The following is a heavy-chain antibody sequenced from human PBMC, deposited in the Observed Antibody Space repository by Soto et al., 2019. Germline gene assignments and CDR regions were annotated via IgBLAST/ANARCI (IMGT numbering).Heavy chain of an antibody. V-gene: IGHV3-30*18. J-gene: IGHJ4*02. Sequence: QVQLVESGGGVVQPGRSLRLSCAASGFTFSSYGMHWVRQAPGKGLEWVAVISYDGSNKYYADSVKGRFSISRDNSKNTLYLQMNSLRAEDTAVYYCAKDVTKGYFDYWGQGTLVTVSS. CDR3: AKDVTKGYFDY. CDR1: GFTFSSYG. CDR2: ISYDGSNK. D-gene: IGHD4-17*01.